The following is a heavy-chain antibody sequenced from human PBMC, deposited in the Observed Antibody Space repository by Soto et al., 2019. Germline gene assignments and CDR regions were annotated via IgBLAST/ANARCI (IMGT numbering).Heavy chain of an antibody. V-gene: IGHV3-74*01. CDR1: GFTFSTSW. CDR3: ARDPLIGTTEYGLDV. Sequence: EVQLVESGGGLVQPGGSLRLSCAASGFTFSTSWMHWVRQPPGKGLVWVSRSNNDGSNTAYADSVKGGFTISRDNAQSTLYLLMNSLRSEYTAVYYCARDPLIGTTEYGLDVWGQGTTVSVSS. J-gene: IGHJ6*02. CDR2: SNNDGSNT. D-gene: IGHD1-7*01.